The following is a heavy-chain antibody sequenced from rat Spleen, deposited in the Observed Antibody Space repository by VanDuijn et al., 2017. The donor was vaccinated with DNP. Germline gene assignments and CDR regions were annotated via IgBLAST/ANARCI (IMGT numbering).Heavy chain of an antibody. Sequence: EVHLVESGGDSVQPGRSLKLSCAASGFTFSDYYMAWVRQAPTKGLEWVAYIRFDGGTTYYGDSGKGRFTISRDNGKNSLYLHMDSLKSEDTATYYCARHPLYGGYMYFDSWGQGVMVTVSS. CDR2: IRFDGGTT. V-gene: IGHV5-22*01. J-gene: IGHJ2*01. D-gene: IGHD1-11*01. CDR1: GFTFSDYY. CDR3: ARHPLYGGYMYFDS.